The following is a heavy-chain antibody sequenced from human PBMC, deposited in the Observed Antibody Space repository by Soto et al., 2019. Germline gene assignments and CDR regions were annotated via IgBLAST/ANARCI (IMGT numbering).Heavy chain of an antibody. Sequence: QVQLVESGGGVVQPGRSLRLSCAASGFTFSTYAMHWVRQAPGKGLEWVAVISYDENITYYAASVKGRFTISRDNSKNTMYLQMNSLGAEDTAVYYCASDELPSRSRWFDPWGQGTLVTVSS. CDR1: GFTFSTYA. V-gene: IGHV3-30-3*01. J-gene: IGHJ5*02. CDR3: ASDELPSRSRWFDP. D-gene: IGHD2-15*01. CDR2: ISYDENIT.